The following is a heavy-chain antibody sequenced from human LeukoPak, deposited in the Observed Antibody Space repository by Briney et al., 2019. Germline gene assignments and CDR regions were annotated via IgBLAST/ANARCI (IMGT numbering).Heavy chain of an antibody. V-gene: IGHV4-34*01. Sequence: SETLSLTCAVYGGSFSGYYWSWIRQPPGKGLEWIGEISHSGSTNYNPSLKSRVTISVDTSKNQFSLKLSSVTAADTAVYYCARGNPAVVTVDNWGHGTLVTVSS. CDR3: ARGNPAVVTVDN. CDR2: ISHSGST. D-gene: IGHD3-22*01. CDR1: GGSFSGYY. J-gene: IGHJ4*01.